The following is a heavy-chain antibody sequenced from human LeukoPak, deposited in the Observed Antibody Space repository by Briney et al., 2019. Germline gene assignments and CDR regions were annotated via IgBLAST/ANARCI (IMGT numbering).Heavy chain of an antibody. CDR1: GFTFSSYA. J-gene: IGHJ4*02. V-gene: IGHV3-30*14. CDR3: ARVGTFYYDGSGYYGNYFDC. D-gene: IGHD3-22*01. Sequence: AGGSLRLSCAASGFTFSSYAMHWVRQAPGKGLEWVAVISYGGSNNYYADSVKGRFTISRDNSKNTLYLQMNSLRAEDTALYYCARVGTFYYDGSGYYGNYFDCWGQGALVTVSS. CDR2: ISYGGSNN.